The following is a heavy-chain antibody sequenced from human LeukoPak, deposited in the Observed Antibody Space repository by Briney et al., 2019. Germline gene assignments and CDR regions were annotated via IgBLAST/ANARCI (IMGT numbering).Heavy chain of an antibody. D-gene: IGHD3-3*01. V-gene: IGHV1-3*01. CDR3: ARGGTIFGVVEIDY. CDR2: INAGNGNT. Sequence: ASVKVSCKAFGYTFTSYAMHWVRQAPGQRLEWMGWINAGNGNTKYSQKFQGRVTITRDTSASTAYMELSSLRSEDTAVYYCARGGTIFGVVEIDYWGQGTLVTVSS. CDR1: GYTFTSYA. J-gene: IGHJ4*02.